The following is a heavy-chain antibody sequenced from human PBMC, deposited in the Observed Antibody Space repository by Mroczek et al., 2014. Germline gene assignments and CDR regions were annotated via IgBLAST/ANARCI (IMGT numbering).Heavy chain of an antibody. D-gene: IGHD3-3*01. CDR1: GFTFSSYA. J-gene: IGHJ3*02. CDR2: ISYDGSNK. CDR3: ARGHSLGFGDAFDI. V-gene: IGHV3-30-3*01. Sequence: ESGGGVVQPGRSLRLSCAASGFTFSSYAMHWVRQAPGKGLEWVAVISYDGSNKYYADSVKGRFTISRDNSKNTLYLQMNSLRAEDTAVYYCARGHSLGFGDAFDIWGQGTMVTVSS.